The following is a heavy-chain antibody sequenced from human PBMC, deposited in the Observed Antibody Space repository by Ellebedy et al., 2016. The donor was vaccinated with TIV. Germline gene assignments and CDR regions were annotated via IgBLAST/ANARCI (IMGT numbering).Heavy chain of an antibody. CDR2: ISSSSSYI. V-gene: IGHV3-21*01. CDR1: GFTFSSYS. Sequence: GGSLRLSXAASGFTFSSYSMNWVRQAPGKGLEWVSSISSSSSYIYYADSVKGRFTISRDSAKNSLYLQMNSLRAEDTAVYYCARAGGGSGYGLDYWGQGTLVTVSS. D-gene: IGHD3-22*01. CDR3: ARAGGGSGYGLDY. J-gene: IGHJ4*02.